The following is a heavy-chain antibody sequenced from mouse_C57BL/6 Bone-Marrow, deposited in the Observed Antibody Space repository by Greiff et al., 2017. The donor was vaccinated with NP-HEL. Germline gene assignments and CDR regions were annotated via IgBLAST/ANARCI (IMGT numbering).Heavy chain of an antibody. CDR1: GYTFTSYR. J-gene: IGHJ3*01. D-gene: IGHD2-3*01. Sequence: QVQLQQPGTELVKPGASVKLSCKASGYTFTSYRMHWVKQRPGQGLEWIGNINPSNGGTNYNEKFKSKATLTVDKSSSTAYMQLSSLTSEDSAFYDCARERLNAYDKAFAYWGQGTLVTVSA. CDR2: INPSNGGT. CDR3: ARERLNAYDKAFAY. V-gene: IGHV1-53*01.